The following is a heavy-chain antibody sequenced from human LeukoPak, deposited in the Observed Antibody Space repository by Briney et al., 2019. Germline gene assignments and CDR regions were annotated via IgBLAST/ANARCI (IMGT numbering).Heavy chain of an antibody. J-gene: IGHJ4*02. Sequence: ASVKGSCKASGYTFTGYYMHWVRQAPGQGLEWMGWINPNSGGTNYAQKFQGRVTMTRDTSISTAYMELSRLRSDDTAVYYCARGIGLVCSSSFDGCGRGTLVTVSS. D-gene: IGHD3/OR15-3a*01. CDR3: ARGIGLVCSSSFDG. V-gene: IGHV1-2*02. CDR2: INPNSGGT. CDR1: GYTFTGYY.